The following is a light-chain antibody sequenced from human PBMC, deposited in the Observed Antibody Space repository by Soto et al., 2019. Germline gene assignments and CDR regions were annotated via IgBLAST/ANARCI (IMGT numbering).Light chain of an antibody. CDR3: AAWDDSLSSPV. Sequence: QSVLTQPPSASGTPGQRVTISCSGSSSNIGINYVYWYQQLPGTAPKLLIYRNNQRPSGVPDRFSGSKSGTSASLAISGLRSEDEVDYYCAAWDDSLSSPVFGGGTKVTVL. CDR2: RNN. V-gene: IGLV1-47*01. J-gene: IGLJ3*02. CDR1: SSNIGINY.